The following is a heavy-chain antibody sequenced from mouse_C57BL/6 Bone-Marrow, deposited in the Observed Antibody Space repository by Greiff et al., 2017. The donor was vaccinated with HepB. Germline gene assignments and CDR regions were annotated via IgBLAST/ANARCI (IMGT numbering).Heavy chain of an antibody. Sequence: EVKLVESGGGLVKPGGSLKLSCAASGFTFSSYAMSWVRQTPEKRLEWVATISDGGSYTYYPDNVKGRFTISRDNAKNNLYLQMSHLKSEDTAMYYCARDPHYDYDRWFAYWGQGTLVTVSA. J-gene: IGHJ3*01. CDR2: ISDGGSYT. D-gene: IGHD2-4*01. CDR3: ARDPHYDYDRWFAY. V-gene: IGHV5-4*01. CDR1: GFTFSSYA.